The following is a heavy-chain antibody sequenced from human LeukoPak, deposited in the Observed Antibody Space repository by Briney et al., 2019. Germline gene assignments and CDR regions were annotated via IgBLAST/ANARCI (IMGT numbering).Heavy chain of an antibody. CDR2: ISGSSSTI. CDR1: GFTFSSYE. CDR3: ASTGRPNIY. V-gene: IGHV3-48*01. Sequence: GGSLRLSCAASGFTFSSYEMNWVRQAPGKGLEWVSYISGSSSTIYYADSVKGRFTISRDNAKNSLYLQMNSLRAEDTAVYYCASTGRPNIYWGQGTLVTVSS. J-gene: IGHJ4*02.